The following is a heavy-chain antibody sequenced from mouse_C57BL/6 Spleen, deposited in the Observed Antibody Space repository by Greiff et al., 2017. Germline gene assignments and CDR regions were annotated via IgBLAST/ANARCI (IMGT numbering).Heavy chain of an antibody. CDR2: IYPRSGNT. CDR1: GYTFTSYG. CDR3: ARWGTGTDGDYAMDY. Sequence: VQLQQSGAELARPGASVKLSCKASGYTFTSYGISWVKQRTGQGLEWIGEIYPRSGNTYYNEKFKGKATLTADKSSSTAYMELRSLTSEDSAVYFCARWGTGTDGDYAMDYWGQGTSVTVSS. J-gene: IGHJ4*01. V-gene: IGHV1-81*01. D-gene: IGHD4-1*01.